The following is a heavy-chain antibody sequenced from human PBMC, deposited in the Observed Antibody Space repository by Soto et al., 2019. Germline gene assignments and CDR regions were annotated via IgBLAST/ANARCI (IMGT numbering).Heavy chain of an antibody. CDR2: INSDGSST. CDR3: ARPRYDSSGTPFDY. CDR1: GFTFSSYW. V-gene: IGHV3-74*01. Sequence: GGSLRLSCAASGFTFSSYWMHWVRQVPGKGLVWVSRINSDGSSTSYADSVKGRFTISRDNAKNTLYLQMNSLRAEDTAVYYCARPRYDSSGTPFDYWGQGTLVTVSS. J-gene: IGHJ4*02. D-gene: IGHD3-22*01.